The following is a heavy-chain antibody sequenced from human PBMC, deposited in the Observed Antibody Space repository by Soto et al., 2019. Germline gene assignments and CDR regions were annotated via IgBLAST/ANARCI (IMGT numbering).Heavy chain of an antibody. J-gene: IGHJ4*02. CDR1: EYNFTSYW. V-gene: IGHV5-51*01. D-gene: IGHD5-18*01. CDR3: ARQRRGYTYGSMDF. Sequence: EVQLVQSGAEVKKPGESLKISCKGSEYNFTSYWIGWLRQTPGKGLEWMVIIYPGDSDTRYSPSFQGQVTISADKSIDTAYLQWSSLKASDTAIYYCARQRRGYTYGSMDFWGQGTLVTVSS. CDR2: IYPGDSDT.